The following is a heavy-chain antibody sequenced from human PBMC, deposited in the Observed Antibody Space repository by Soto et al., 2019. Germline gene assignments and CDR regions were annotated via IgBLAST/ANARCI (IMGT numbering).Heavy chain of an antibody. Sequence: VQLVQSGAEVKKPGSSVQVSCKASGGTFSSYAISWVRQAPGQGLEWMGGIIPIFGPANYAQKFQGRVTITADESTSTAYMELSSLRSEDTVVYYCARELYSSSCPRCYFDYWGQGTLVTVSS. V-gene: IGHV1-69*12. J-gene: IGHJ4*02. D-gene: IGHD6-13*01. CDR1: GGTFSSYA. CDR2: IIPIFGPA. CDR3: ARELYSSSCPRCYFDY.